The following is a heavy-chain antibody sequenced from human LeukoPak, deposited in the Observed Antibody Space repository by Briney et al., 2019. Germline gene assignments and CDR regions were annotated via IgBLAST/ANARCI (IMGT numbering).Heavy chain of an antibody. CDR1: GGTFSSYA. Sequence: SVKVSCKASGGTFSSYAISWVRQAPGQGLEWMGRIIPILGIANYAQKFQGRVTITADKSTSTAYMELSSLRSEDTAVYYCASPGDYYDSSSTRSRKLYYYYYGMDVWGQGTTVTVSS. D-gene: IGHD3-22*01. CDR2: IIPILGIA. J-gene: IGHJ6*02. V-gene: IGHV1-69*04. CDR3: ASPGDYYDSSSTRSRKLYYYYYGMDV.